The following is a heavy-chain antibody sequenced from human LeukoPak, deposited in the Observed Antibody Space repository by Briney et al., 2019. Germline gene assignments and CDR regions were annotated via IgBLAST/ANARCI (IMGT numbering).Heavy chain of an antibody. V-gene: IGHV4-38-2*01. CDR3: ARIYGSSSGFDY. Sequence: SETLSLTCAVYGYSISSGYYWGWIRQPPGKGLEWIGSMFHSGNTYHNPSLKSRVTLSVDTSKNQFSLNLSSVAATDTAVYYCARIYGSSSGFDYWGQGTLVTVSS. J-gene: IGHJ4*02. CDR2: MFHSGNT. CDR1: GYSISSGYY. D-gene: IGHD6-6*01.